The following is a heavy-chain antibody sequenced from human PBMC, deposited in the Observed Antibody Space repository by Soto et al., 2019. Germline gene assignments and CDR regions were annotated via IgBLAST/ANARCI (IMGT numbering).Heavy chain of an antibody. J-gene: IGHJ6*02. Sequence: QVQLQESGPGLVKPSGTLSLTCAVSSGSISSGHWWNWVRQPPGKGLEWIGEIYHSGSTNYNPSLKSRATVPVDKSMNQFSRKLTSVTAADTAGYYCATNSYYSLGVWGQGTTVTVSS. CDR2: IYHSGST. V-gene: IGHV4-4*02. CDR3: ATNSYYSLGV. CDR1: SGSISSGHW.